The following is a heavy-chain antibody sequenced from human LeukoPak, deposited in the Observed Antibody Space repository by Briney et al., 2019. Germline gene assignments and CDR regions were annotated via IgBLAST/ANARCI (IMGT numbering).Heavy chain of an antibody. Sequence: GGSLRLSCAASGFTVITNDMTWVRQAPGKGLDWVSVLYRDGNTKYADSVQGRFTISRDNSKNTPYLEMNSLRPDDTAVYYCARGVEPLAANTLAYWGQGTLVTVSS. J-gene: IGHJ4*02. D-gene: IGHD1-14*01. CDR3: ARGVEPLAANTLAY. CDR2: LYRDGNT. CDR1: GFTVITND. V-gene: IGHV3-53*01.